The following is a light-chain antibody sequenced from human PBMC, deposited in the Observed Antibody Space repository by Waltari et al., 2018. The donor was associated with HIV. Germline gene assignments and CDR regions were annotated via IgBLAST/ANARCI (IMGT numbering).Light chain of an antibody. J-gene: IGKJ1*01. Sequence: AIQMTQSPSSLSASVGDRVTISCRASQGIRTELGWYQQKPGKAPKLLIYTASSLQSGVPSRFSGSGSGTDFTLTISSLEPEDFATYYCLQDYNYPLTFGQGTKVEIK. CDR2: TAS. CDR3: LQDYNYPLT. V-gene: IGKV1-6*01. CDR1: QGIRTE.